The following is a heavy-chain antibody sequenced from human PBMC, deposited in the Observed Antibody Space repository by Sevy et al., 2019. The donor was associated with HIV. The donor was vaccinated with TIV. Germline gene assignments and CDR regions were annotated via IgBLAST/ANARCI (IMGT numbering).Heavy chain of an antibody. J-gene: IGHJ3*02. V-gene: IGHV3-30*04. D-gene: IGHD3-3*01. CDR3: ARPRFLEWLSSAAFDI. CDR1: GFVFSSYA. Sequence: GGSLRLSCTASGFVFSSYAMHWVRQAPGKGLEWVAFIAYDGSNKNYADSVKDRFTLSRDNSKNILYLQMNSLGAEDTAVYYCARPRFLEWLSSAAFDIWGQGTMVTVSS. CDR2: IAYDGSNK.